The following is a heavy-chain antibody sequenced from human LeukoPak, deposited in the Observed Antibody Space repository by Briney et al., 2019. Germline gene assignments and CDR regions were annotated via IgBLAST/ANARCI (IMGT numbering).Heavy chain of an antibody. CDR3: ARGQFRIDY. J-gene: IGHJ4*02. D-gene: IGHD5-24*01. V-gene: IGHV3-30*03. CDR1: GFTFSDYG. CDR2: VSADGSNK. Sequence: GGSLRLSCEASGFTFSDYGMHWVRQAPGKGLEWVAVVSADGSNKQYADSVKGRFTISRDNSKNTLNLQLNSLRSEDTAVYYCARGQFRIDYWGQGTLVTVSS.